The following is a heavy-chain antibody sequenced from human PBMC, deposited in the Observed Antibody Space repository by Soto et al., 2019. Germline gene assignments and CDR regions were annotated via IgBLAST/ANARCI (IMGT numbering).Heavy chain of an antibody. D-gene: IGHD5-18*01. J-gene: IGHJ4*02. Sequence: HPGGSLRLSCVASGFTFSSYGMHWVRQAPGKGLEWVAIISYDGSNTYYADSVKGRFTISRDNSKNTLYLQMNSLRAEDTAVYYCARHGYNYGGGYFDYWGQGTLVTVSS. CDR1: GFTFSSYG. CDR2: ISYDGSNT. V-gene: IGHV3-30*03. CDR3: ARHGYNYGGGYFDY.